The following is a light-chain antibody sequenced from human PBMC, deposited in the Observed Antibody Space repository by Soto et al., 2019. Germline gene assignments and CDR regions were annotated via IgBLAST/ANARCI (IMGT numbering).Light chain of an antibody. J-gene: IGKJ1*01. CDR3: MQATQFPWT. Sequence: MVMTQTPLSSPISLGQPASISCRSSQSLVHSDGNSYFSWLQESPCQHPSILINKISNRLSAVPNRSSGSGAGANFTLKISRVEAEDVWAYYCMQATQFPWTFGHGTGVETK. CDR1: QSLVHSDGNSY. V-gene: IGKV2-24*01. CDR2: KIS.